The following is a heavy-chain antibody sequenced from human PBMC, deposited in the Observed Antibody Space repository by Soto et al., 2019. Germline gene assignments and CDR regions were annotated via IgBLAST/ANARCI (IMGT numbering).Heavy chain of an antibody. Sequence: QVQLVQSGAEVKRPGSSVKLSCKASGGTFTYYGISWVRQAPGQGLEWMGGIIPIIGPATYAQKFQGRVTITADPSTSTAYMELSSLGSEDTALYYCARYLGTTIAGPPRRETYGGLDPWGQGTLVTVSS. J-gene: IGHJ5*02. V-gene: IGHV1-69*01. CDR1: GGTFTYYG. CDR2: IIPIIGPA. D-gene: IGHD3-22*01. CDR3: ARYLGTTIAGPPRRETYGGLDP.